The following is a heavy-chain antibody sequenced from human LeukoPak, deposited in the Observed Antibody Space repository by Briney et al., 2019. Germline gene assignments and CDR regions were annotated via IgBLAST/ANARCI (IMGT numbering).Heavy chain of an antibody. CDR2: INPGNGDT. D-gene: IGHD2-2*02. CDR3: TLYNY. V-gene: IGHV1-3*03. CDR1: GDSFTSQD. J-gene: IGHJ4*02. Sequence: ASMKVSCNTSGDSFTSQDVHWVLQATGQSLEWMGCINPGNGDTKYSQEFQGRVTIIRDTSATTAYMEPSSLRSDDMAVYYCTLYNYWGQGTLVTVSS.